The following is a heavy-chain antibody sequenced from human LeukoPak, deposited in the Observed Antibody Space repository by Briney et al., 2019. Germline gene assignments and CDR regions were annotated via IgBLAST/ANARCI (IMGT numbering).Heavy chain of an antibody. CDR2: ISAYNGNT. CDR1: GYTFTSYV. J-gene: IGHJ4*02. D-gene: IGHD3-3*01. Sequence: ASVKVSFKSSGYTFTSYVISWVRQAPGQGLEWMGWISAYNGNTNCAQKLQGRVTMTTDTSTSTAYMELRSLRSDDTAVYYCARGSITIFGVVIGTFDYWGQGTMVTVSS. V-gene: IGHV1-18*01. CDR3: ARGSITIFGVVIGTFDY.